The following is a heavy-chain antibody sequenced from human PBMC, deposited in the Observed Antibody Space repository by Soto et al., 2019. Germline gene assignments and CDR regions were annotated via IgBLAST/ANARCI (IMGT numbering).Heavy chain of an antibody. Sequence: LGESLKISCKGSGYSFTSYWIGWVRQMPGKGLEWMGIIYPGDSDTRYSPSFQGQVTISADKSISTAYLQWSSLKASDTAMYYCARHRLAARPGNWFGPWGQGTLVTVSS. D-gene: IGHD6-6*01. CDR1: GYSFTSYW. CDR3: ARHRLAARPGNWFGP. CDR2: IYPGDSDT. J-gene: IGHJ5*02. V-gene: IGHV5-51*01.